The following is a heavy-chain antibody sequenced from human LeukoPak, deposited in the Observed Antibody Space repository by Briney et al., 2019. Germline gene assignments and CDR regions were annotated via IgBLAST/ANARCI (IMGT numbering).Heavy chain of an antibody. J-gene: IGHJ4*02. Sequence: PSETLSLTCTVSGGSISSYYWTWIRQPPGKGLEWIGSLYYSGSTNYNPSLKSRVTISVDTSKNQFSLNLSSVTAADTAVYYCARRHVEYSSSSDPYYFDYWGQGTLVTVSS. D-gene: IGHD6-6*01. V-gene: IGHV4-59*01. CDR3: ARRHVEYSSSSDPYYFDY. CDR1: GGSISSYY. CDR2: LYYSGST.